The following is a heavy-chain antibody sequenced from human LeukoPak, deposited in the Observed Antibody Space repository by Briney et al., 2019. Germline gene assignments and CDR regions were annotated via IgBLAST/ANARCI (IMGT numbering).Heavy chain of an antibody. J-gene: IGHJ1*01. Sequence: GGSLRLSCAASGFTCSSYAMSWVRQARGKGLEWVSAISGSGGSTYYADSVKGRLTISRDHSKHTLYLQMNSLRAEDTAVYYCAKDPCGGDCFEYFQHWGQGTLVTVSS. CDR2: ISGSGGST. CDR3: AKDPCGGDCFEYFQH. CDR1: GFTCSSYA. D-gene: IGHD2-21*02. V-gene: IGHV3-23*01.